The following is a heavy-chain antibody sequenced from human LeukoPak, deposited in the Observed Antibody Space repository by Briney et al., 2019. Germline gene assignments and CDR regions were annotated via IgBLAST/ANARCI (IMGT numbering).Heavy chain of an antibody. D-gene: IGHD4-23*01. Sequence: SETLSLTCTVSGGSISSSSYYWGWIRQPPGKGLEWIGSIYYSGSTYYNPSLKSRVTISVDTSKNQFSLKLSSVTAADTAVYYCARVSTTVVIRDYFDYWGQGTLVTVSS. CDR2: IYYSGST. CDR3: ARVSTTVVIRDYFDY. J-gene: IGHJ4*02. CDR1: GGSISSSSYY. V-gene: IGHV4-39*07.